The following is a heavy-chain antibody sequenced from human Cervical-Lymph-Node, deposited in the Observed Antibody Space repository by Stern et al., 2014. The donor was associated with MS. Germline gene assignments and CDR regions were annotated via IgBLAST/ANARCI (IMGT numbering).Heavy chain of an antibody. J-gene: IGHJ6*02. CDR1: GGTFSSYA. V-gene: IGHV1-69*06. CDR3: ARSGDYSFYYYGIDV. Sequence: VQLVESGAEVKKPGASVKVSCRASGGTFSSYAISWVRQAPGQGLEWMGGISAYFGNANYAKKFRGRVTLTADKHTSNAYTALGSLRAEDTAVYYCARSGDYSFYYYGIDVWGQGTTVTVSS. CDR2: ISAYFGNA. D-gene: IGHD4-17*01.